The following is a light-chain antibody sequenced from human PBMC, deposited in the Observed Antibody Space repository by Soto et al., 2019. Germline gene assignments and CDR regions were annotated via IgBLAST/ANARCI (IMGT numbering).Light chain of an antibody. J-gene: IGKJ4*01. CDR3: QQRSNLLT. CDR1: QSVSSY. CDR2: EAS. Sequence: EIVLTQSPATLSLSPGERATLSCRASQSVSSYLALYQQKPGQAPRLLIYEASNRATGIPARFSGSGSGTDFTLTISRLEPEDFAVYYCQQRSNLLTFGGGTKVEIK. V-gene: IGKV3-11*01.